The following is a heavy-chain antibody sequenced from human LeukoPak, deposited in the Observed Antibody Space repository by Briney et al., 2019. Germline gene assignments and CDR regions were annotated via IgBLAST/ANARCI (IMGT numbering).Heavy chain of an antibody. CDR3: ARVVAAGTPYYYYYYGMDV. V-gene: IGHV3-53*04. CDR2: IYSGGST. Sequence: WGSLRLSCAASGFTVSSNYMSWVRQAPGKGLEWVSVIYSGGSTYYADSVKSRFTISRHNSENTLYLQMNSLRAEDTAVYYCARVVAAGTPYYYYYYGMDVWGQGPTVTVSS. D-gene: IGHD6-13*01. CDR1: GFTVSSNY. J-gene: IGHJ6*02.